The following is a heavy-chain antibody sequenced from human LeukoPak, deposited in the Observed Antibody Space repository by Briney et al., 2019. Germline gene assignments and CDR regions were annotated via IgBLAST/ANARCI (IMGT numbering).Heavy chain of an antibody. CDR2: FYYGGSYSGST. CDR1: GGSISSGTYY. V-gene: IGHV4-39*01. D-gene: IGHD4-23*01. J-gene: IGHJ5*02. CDR3: ARRVGTWSVNWFDP. Sequence: SETLSLTCIVSGGSISSGTYYWGWFRRPPGKGLEWIGSFYYGGSYSGSTFYSPSLKSRVTVSVDTSKNQFSLKLTSVTASDTAVYYCARRVGTWSVNWFDPWGQGILVTASS.